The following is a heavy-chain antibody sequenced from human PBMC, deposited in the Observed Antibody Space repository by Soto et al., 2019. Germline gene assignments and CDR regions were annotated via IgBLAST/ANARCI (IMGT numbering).Heavy chain of an antibody. J-gene: IGHJ4*02. CDR3: TYVGKDY. V-gene: IGHV3-73*02. CDR1: GFTFSGSA. CDR2: IRSKGNSYAT. Sequence: EVQLVESGGGLVQPGGSLKLSCAASGFTFSGSAMHWVRQASGKGLEWVGRIRSKGNSYATAYAASVKGRFTISRDDSKNTAYLQLNSLKTEDTSVYYCTYVGKDYWGQGTLVTVSS. D-gene: IGHD1-26*01.